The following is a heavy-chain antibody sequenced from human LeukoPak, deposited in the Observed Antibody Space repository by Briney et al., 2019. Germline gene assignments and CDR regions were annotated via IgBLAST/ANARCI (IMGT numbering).Heavy chain of an antibody. Sequence: GGSLRLSCADSGFTFSTYAIHWVRQAPGKGLEWVAVISYDGSKKFYADSVKGRFTISRDNSKNTLFLQMNSLSTEDTAVYFCAREYSSATWYFDDWGQGTLVTVSS. V-gene: IGHV3-30-3*01. CDR3: AREYSSATWYFDD. CDR1: GFTFSTYA. D-gene: IGHD5-18*01. J-gene: IGHJ4*01. CDR2: ISYDGSKK.